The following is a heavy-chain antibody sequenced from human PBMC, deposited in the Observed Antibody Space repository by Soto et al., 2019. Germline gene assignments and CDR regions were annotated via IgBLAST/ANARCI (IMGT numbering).Heavy chain of an antibody. D-gene: IGHD3-9*01. CDR3: ASVSATGTRWFGP. CDR1: GGSSNRGAYY. J-gene: IGHJ5*02. Sequence: QVQLQESAPGLVKPSQTLSLTCTVSGGSSNRGAYYRSLVLQHPGKCLESIGYTSYRGCTYYNPSHKSRVNISVDASKTEFYLNLNSATAADTAVYYWASVSATGTRWFGPWGQGTLVTVAS. CDR2: TSYRGCT. V-gene: IGHV4-31*03.